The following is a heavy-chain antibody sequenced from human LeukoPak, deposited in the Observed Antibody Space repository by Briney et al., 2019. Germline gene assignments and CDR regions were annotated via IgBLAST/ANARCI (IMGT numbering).Heavy chain of an antibody. J-gene: IGHJ6*02. V-gene: IGHV3-7*03. Sequence: GGSLRLSCAVSGFTFSNAWMTWVRQVPGRGPEWVANVNRDGSETYYLDSVEGRFTISKDNAKNSLYLQMNSLRADDTALYHCARNNGMDVWGQGTTVIVSS. CDR1: GFTFSNAW. CDR3: ARNNGMDV. CDR2: VNRDGSET.